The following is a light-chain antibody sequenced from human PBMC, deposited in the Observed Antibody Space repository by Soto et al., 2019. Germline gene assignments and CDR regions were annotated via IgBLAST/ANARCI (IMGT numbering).Light chain of an antibody. CDR1: QSISPN. CDR3: QQYNNWPRT. J-gene: IGKJ2*01. Sequence: EIAMTQSPATLSVSPGERATLSCSARQSISPNLAWYQQKPGQAPRLLIYGASTRATGVPARCSGSGSGTEFTLTITSLQSEGFAVYYCQQYNNWPRTFGQGTKVDTK. V-gene: IGKV3-15*01. CDR2: GAS.